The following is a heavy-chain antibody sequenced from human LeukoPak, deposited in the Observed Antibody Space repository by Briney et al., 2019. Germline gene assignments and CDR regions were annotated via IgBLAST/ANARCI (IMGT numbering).Heavy chain of an antibody. CDR3: ARVGLCGGECYALYYFDD. Sequence: GSPRLSRAASWFTLCRFVIKRVGQAPGKGLGWIGYILCSGHSIYYADSVKGRFSISRDNTKKSLYLRIDSLRAEDTAVYYCARVGLCGGECYALYYFDDWGKGTLVTVSS. D-gene: IGHD2-21*01. CDR1: WFTLCRFV. CDR2: ILCSGHSI. V-gene: IGHV3-48*03. J-gene: IGHJ4*02.